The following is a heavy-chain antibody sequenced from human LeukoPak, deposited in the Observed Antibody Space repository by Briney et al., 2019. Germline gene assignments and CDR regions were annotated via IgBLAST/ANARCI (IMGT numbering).Heavy chain of an antibody. D-gene: IGHD7-27*01. Sequence: GGSLRLSCAASGLTFSSYGMTWVRQAPGKGLKWVSHISSGGHVISYEDSVKGRFIISRDDAESSLYLQMNSLRAEDTAVYYCARDEDGDQDFDYWGQGTPVTVSS. CDR2: ISSGGHVI. CDR1: GLTFSSYG. V-gene: IGHV3-48*03. CDR3: ARDEDGDQDFDY. J-gene: IGHJ4*02.